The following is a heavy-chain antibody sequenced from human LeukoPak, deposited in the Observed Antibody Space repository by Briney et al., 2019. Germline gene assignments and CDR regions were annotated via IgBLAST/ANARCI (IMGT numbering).Heavy chain of an antibody. J-gene: IGHJ6*03. CDR1: GFIFSNFW. Sequence: GGSLRLSCEASGFIFSNFWMYWVCQVPGKGLIWVSRINSDGKTINYAGSVRGRFTMSRDNAKKTLYLQLNSLRVEDTALYYCARGQSYMDVWGKGTTVTVSS. V-gene: IGHV3-74*01. CDR3: ARGQSYMDV. CDR2: INSDGKTI.